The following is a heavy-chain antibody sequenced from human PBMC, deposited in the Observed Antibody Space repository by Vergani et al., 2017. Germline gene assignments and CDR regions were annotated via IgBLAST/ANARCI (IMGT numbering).Heavy chain of an antibody. CDR2: ISWNSGSI. D-gene: IGHD2-21*01. CDR3: AKEKH. Sequence: VQLVESGGGVVQPGRSLRLSCAASGFTFSSYGMHWVRQAPGKGLEWVSGISWNSGSIGYADSVKGRFTISRDNAKNSLYLQMNSLRAEDTALYYCAKEKHWGQGTLVTVSS. CDR1: GFTFSSYG. J-gene: IGHJ4*02. V-gene: IGHV3-9*01.